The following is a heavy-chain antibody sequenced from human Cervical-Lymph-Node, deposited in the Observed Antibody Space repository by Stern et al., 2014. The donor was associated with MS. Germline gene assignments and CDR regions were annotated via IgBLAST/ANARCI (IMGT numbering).Heavy chain of an antibody. CDR2: IILLFGAA. V-gene: IGHV1-69*01. J-gene: IGHJ5*01. CDR1: GDTFSDHS. Sequence: QVQLVQSGAEVKRPGSSVTVSCKSSGDTFSDHSISWVRRAPGHGIEWVGGIILLFGAADYVQMFQGRVTITADESTTTAYMELSSLRSEDTAIYYCARGAYCGGDCYWGWFDSWGQGTLVTVSS. D-gene: IGHD2-21*02. CDR3: ARGAYCGGDCYWGWFDS.